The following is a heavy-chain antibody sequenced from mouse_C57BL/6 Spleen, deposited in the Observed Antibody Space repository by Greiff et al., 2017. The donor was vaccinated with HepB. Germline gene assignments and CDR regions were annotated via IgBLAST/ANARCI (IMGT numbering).Heavy chain of an antibody. Sequence: VQLQQSGTELVKPGASVKLSCKASGYTFTSYWMHWVKQRPGQGLEWIGNINPSNGGTNYNEKFKSKATLTVDKSSSTAYMQLSSLTSEDSAVYYCARSGRDFYYYVDVWGTGTTVTVSS. CDR2: INPSNGGT. D-gene: IGHD1-1*01. CDR3: ARSGRDFYYYVDV. J-gene: IGHJ1*03. CDR1: GYTFTSYW. V-gene: IGHV1-53*01.